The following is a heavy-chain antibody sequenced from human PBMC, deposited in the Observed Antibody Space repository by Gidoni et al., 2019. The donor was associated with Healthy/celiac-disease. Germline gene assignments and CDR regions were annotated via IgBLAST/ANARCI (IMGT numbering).Heavy chain of an antibody. CDR1: GGTFSSYA. D-gene: IGHD2-15*01. Sequence: QVQLVQSGAEVKKPGSSVKVSCTASGGTFSSYAISWVRQAPGQGREWMGGIIPIFGTANYAQKFQGRVTITADESTSTAYMELSSLRSEDTAVDYCARDRWGVVVVAATPTDWGQGTLVTVSS. J-gene: IGHJ4*02. CDR3: ARDRWGVVVVAATPTD. V-gene: IGHV1-69*01. CDR2: IIPIFGTA.